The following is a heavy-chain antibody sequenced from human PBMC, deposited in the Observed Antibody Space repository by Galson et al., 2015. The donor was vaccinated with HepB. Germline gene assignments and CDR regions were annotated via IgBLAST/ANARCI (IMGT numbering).Heavy chain of an antibody. CDR3: AREAGYCGGGSCLTWFDP. V-gene: IGHV6-1*01. Sequence: CAISGDSVSSNSAAWNRIRQSPSRGLEWLGRTYYRSKWYNDYAVSVESRMTINPDTSKNQFSLQLHSVTPEDTAVYYCAREAGYCGGGSCLTWFDPWGQGTLVTVSS. CDR2: TYYRSKWYN. CDR1: GDSVSSNSAA. D-gene: IGHD2-15*01. J-gene: IGHJ5*02.